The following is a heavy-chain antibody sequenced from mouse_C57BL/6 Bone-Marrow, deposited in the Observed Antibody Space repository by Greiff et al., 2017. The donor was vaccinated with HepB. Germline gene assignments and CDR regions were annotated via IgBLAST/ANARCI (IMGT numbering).Heavy chain of an antibody. CDR1: GFTFSDYG. D-gene: IGHD4-1*01. CDR3: ASGTGTWFAY. CDR2: ISNLAYSI. Sequence: EVKLQESGGGLVQPGGSLKLSCAASGFTFSDYGMAWVRQAPRKGPEWVAFISNLAYSIYYADTVTGRFTISRENAKNTLYLEMSSLRSEDTAMYYCASGTGTWFAYWGQGTLVTVSA. V-gene: IGHV5-15*01. J-gene: IGHJ3*01.